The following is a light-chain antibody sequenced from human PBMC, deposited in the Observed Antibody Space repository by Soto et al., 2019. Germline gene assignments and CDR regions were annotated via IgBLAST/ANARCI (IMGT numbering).Light chain of an antibody. J-gene: IGLJ2*01. CDR1: SSDVGGYNY. Sequence: QAVVTQPPSASGSPGQSVTISCTGTSSDVGGYNYVSWYQQHPGKAPKLMIYEVSKRPSGVPDRFSGSKSGNTASLTVSGLQAEDEADYYCSSYAGSNNVVLGGGTKLTVL. CDR3: SSYAGSNNVV. V-gene: IGLV2-8*01. CDR2: EVS.